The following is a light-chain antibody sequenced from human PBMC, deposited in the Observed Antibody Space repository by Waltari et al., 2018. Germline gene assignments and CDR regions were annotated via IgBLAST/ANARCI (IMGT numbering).Light chain of an antibody. CDR1: SSNIAVNT. V-gene: IGLV1-44*01. Sequence: QSVLTQPPSASGTPGQTVSISCSGGSSNIAVNTVKWYQQHPGMAPKLLINGNNQRPSGVPDRFSGSKSGTSASLAISGLQSEDEADYYCAAWDDSLYGRVFGGGTKLTVL. J-gene: IGLJ2*01. CDR3: AAWDDSLYGRV. CDR2: GNN.